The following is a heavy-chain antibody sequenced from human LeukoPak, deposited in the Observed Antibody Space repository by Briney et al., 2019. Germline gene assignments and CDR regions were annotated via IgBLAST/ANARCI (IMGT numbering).Heavy chain of an antibody. CDR3: AVSSCSGSSCYFDF. D-gene: IGHD2-15*01. CDR1: GFSFSSYA. CDR2: FGNRGSTT. V-gene: IGHV3-23*05. Sequence: PGGPLRLSCAASGFSFSSYALYWVRQAPGEGLEWVSAFGNRGSTTYYADSVKGRFTISRDNSKDTLYLQMNSLRVEDTAVYHCAVSSCSGSSCYFDFWGQGTLVTVSS. J-gene: IGHJ4*02.